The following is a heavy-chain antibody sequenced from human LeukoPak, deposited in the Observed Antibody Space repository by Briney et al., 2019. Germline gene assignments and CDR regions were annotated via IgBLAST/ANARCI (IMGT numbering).Heavy chain of an antibody. D-gene: IGHD3-22*01. Sequence: PGGSLRLSCAASGFTFRSYEMNWVRQAPGKGLEWVSYISSRGGNIYYADSVKGRFTISRDNAKNSLHLQMNSLRAEDTAVYYCARRGYESSGPKYYFDHWGQGILVTVSS. V-gene: IGHV3-48*03. CDR2: ISSRGGNI. J-gene: IGHJ4*02. CDR1: GFTFRSYE. CDR3: ARRGYESSGPKYYFDH.